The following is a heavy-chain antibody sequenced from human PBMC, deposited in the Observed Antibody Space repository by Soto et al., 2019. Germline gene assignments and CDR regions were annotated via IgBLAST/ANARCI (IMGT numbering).Heavy chain of an antibody. V-gene: IGHV6-1*01. CDR3: ALWGSYRSFDN. CDR2: TYYRSRWYS. Sequence: PSQTLSLTCAISGDSVSSNGAAWNWIRQSPSRGLEWLGRTYYRSRWYSDYAPSVKSRITVNPDTSQNQFSLKVTSMTAADTAVYYCALWGSYRSFDNWGQGALVTVSS. J-gene: IGHJ4*02. CDR1: GDSVSSNGAA. D-gene: IGHD3-16*02.